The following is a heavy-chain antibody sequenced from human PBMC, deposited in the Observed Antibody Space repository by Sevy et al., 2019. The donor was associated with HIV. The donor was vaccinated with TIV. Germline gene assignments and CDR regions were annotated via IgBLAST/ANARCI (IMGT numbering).Heavy chain of an antibody. CDR2: TRNKANSYTT. J-gene: IGHJ3*02. CDR1: GFTFSDHY. D-gene: IGHD3-22*01. CDR3: ARYDSSGYDAFDI. Sequence: GGSLRLSCVASGFTFSDHYMDWVRQAPGKGLEWVGRTRNKANSYTTEYAASVKGRFTISRDDSKNSLYLQMNSLKTEDTAVYYCARYDSSGYDAFDIWGQGTMVTVSS. V-gene: IGHV3-72*01.